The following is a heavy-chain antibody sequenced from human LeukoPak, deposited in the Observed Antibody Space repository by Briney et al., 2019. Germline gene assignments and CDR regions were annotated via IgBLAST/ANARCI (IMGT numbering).Heavy chain of an antibody. Sequence: PSETLSLACTVSGGSISSYYWGWIRQPPGKGLEWIGSIYYSGSTYYNPSLKSRVTISVDTSKNQFSLKLSSVTAADTAVYYCARDSALPPLIVVDHDAFDIWGQGTMVTVSS. D-gene: IGHD3-22*01. J-gene: IGHJ3*02. V-gene: IGHV4-39*07. CDR2: IYYSGST. CDR3: ARDSALPPLIVVDHDAFDI. CDR1: GGSISSYY.